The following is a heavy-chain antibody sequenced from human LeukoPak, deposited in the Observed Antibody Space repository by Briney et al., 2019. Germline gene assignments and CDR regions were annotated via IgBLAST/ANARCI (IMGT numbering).Heavy chain of an antibody. J-gene: IGHJ4*02. Sequence: GASAKVSCKASGYTFTSYGISWVRQAPGQGLEWMGWINADNGNTRYAQKLQGRVTMTTDTSTTTAYMDLRSLRSDDTAVYYCARDADGSGTLLDYWGQGTLVTVSS. CDR1: GYTFTSYG. D-gene: IGHD3-10*01. CDR2: INADNGNT. V-gene: IGHV1-18*01. CDR3: ARDADGSGTLLDY.